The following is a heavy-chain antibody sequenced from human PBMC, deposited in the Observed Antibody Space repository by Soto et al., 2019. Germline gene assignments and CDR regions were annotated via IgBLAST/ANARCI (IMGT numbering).Heavy chain of an antibody. Sequence: AAVKVSCKASGYTFTPHHMHWVRQAPGEGPEWMGIFNPSDGSTNYAQKFQGRVTMTRDTSTSTVYMELSSLRSEDTAVYYCARSGRLGYTFWDYFDYWGQGPLVPVSS. CDR1: GYTFTPHH. J-gene: IGHJ4*02. D-gene: IGHD3-3*01. CDR3: ARSGRLGYTFWDYFDY. CDR2: FNPSDGST. V-gene: IGHV1-46*01.